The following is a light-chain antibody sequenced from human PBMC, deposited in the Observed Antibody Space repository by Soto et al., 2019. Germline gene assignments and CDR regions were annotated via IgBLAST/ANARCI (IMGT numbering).Light chain of an antibody. CDR3: QQSYSIPLT. V-gene: IGKV1-39*01. CDR1: QSIGRN. CDR2: TAS. Sequence: DIQMTQSPSSLSTFLLEIVTITCRASQSIGRNLNWYQQKPGKAPKLLIYTASNLQIGVPSRFSGSGSGTEFTLTISTLQPEDLATYYCQQSYSIPLTFGGGTKVDNK. J-gene: IGKJ4*01.